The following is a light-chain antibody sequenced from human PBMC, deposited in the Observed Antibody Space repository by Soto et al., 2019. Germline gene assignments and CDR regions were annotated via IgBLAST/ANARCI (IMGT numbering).Light chain of an antibody. CDR1: QSVSSSY. CDR3: QQRGAWPPIT. V-gene: IGKV3D-20*02. Sequence: EMVMTQSPGTLSSSAGERATLSCRASQSVSSSYLAWYQQKPGQAPRLLIYGASRRATGIPDRFSGSGSGTDFTLTISRLEPEDFAVYYCQQRGAWPPITFGQGTRLEI. CDR2: GAS. J-gene: IGKJ5*01.